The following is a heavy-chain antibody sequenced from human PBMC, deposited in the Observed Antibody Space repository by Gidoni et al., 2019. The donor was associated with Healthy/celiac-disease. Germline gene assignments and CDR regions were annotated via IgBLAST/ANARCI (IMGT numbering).Heavy chain of an antibody. CDR2: ISYDGSNK. CDR1: GFTFSSYG. J-gene: IGHJ4*02. D-gene: IGHD3-22*01. CDR3: AKLLGYYYDSSGYSGNGY. Sequence: QVQLVESGGGVVQPGRSLRLSCAASGFTFSSYGMHWVRQAPGKGLEWVAVISYDGSNKYYADSVKGRFTISRDNSKNTLYLQMNSLRAEDTAVYYCAKLLGYYYDSSGYSGNGYWGQGTLVTVSS. V-gene: IGHV3-30*18.